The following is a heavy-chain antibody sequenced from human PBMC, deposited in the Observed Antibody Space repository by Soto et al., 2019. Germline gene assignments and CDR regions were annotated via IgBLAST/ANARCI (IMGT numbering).Heavy chain of an antibody. CDR1: GFTFSSYW. J-gene: IGHJ2*01. CDR2: INSDGSST. V-gene: IGHV3-74*01. Sequence: EVQLVESGGGLVQPGGSLRLSCAASGFTFSSYWMHWVRQAPGKGLVWVSRINSDGSSTSYADSVKGRFTISRDNAKNTLYLQMNSLRAEDTAVYYCAREEMATIYRYFDLWGRGTLVTVSS. CDR3: AREEMATIYRYFDL. D-gene: IGHD5-12*01.